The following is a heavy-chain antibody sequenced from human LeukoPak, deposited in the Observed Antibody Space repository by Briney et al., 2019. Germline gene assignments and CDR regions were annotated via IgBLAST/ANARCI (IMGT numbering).Heavy chain of an antibody. CDR2: INPNSGGT. CDR1: GYTFTGYY. V-gene: IGHV1-2*02. J-gene: IGHJ4*02. Sequence: ASVTVSCKTSGYTFTGYYMHWVRQAPGQGLEWMGWINPNSGGTNYAQKFQGRVTMTRDTSISTAYMELSRLRSDDTAVYYCARGFGELLPYFDYWGQGTLVTVSS. CDR3: ARGFGELLPYFDY. D-gene: IGHD3-10*01.